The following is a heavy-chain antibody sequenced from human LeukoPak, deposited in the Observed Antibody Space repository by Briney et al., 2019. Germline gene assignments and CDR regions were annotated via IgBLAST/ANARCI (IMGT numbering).Heavy chain of an antibody. J-gene: IGHJ4*02. V-gene: IGHV4-39*01. Sequence: SETLSLTCTVSGASINSPTYYWAWIRQPPGKGLEWIGSIYYSGSTYYNPSLKSRVTISVDTSKNQFSLKLSSVTAADTAVYYCARLRSIAARPRGYFDYWGQGTLVTVSS. CDR1: GASINSPTYY. CDR2: IYYSGST. D-gene: IGHD6-6*01. CDR3: ARLRSIAARPRGYFDY.